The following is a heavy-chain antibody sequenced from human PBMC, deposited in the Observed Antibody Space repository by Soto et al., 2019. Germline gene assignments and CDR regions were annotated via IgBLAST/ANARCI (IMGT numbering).Heavy chain of an antibody. CDR1: GYTFTSYG. CDR2: ISAYNGNT. V-gene: IGHV1-18*01. D-gene: IGHD2-2*01. J-gene: IGHJ4*02. CDR3: ARGPDCSSTSCHWTDAFDY. Sequence: QVQMVQSGAEVKKPGASVKVSCKASGYTFTSYGISWVRQAPGQGLEWMGWISAYNGNTNYAQKLEGRVTMTTDTSTSTAYMELRSLRSDDTAVYYCARGPDCSSTSCHWTDAFDYWGQGTLVTVSS.